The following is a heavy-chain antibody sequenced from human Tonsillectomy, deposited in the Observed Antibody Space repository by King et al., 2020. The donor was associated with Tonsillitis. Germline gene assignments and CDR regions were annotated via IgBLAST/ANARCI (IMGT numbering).Heavy chain of an antibody. V-gene: IGHV4-59*01. D-gene: IGHD3-10*01. CDR1: GGSISSYY. J-gene: IGHJ6*03. Sequence: QLQESGPGLVKPSETLSLTCTVSGGSISSYYWSWIRQPPGKGLEWIGYIYYSGSTNYNPSLKSRVTISVDTSKNQFSLKLSSVTAADTAVYYCAGDYGSGSDYYRYYYYYYMDVWGKGTTVTVSS. CDR3: AGDYGSGSDYYRYYYYYYMDV. CDR2: IYYSGST.